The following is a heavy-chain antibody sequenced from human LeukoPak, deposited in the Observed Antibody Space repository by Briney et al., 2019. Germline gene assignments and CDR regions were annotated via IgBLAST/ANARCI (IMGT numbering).Heavy chain of an antibody. CDR1: GYTFTSNG. CDR3: ARDGGTAGYSSGSDY. CDR2: ISCNNGDT. J-gene: IGHJ4*02. Sequence: ASVKVSCKASGYTFTSNGITWVRQAPGQGLERVGWISCNNGDTRYAQKCQGRVTVTTDTSTSTAYMELRSLRSDDTAVYYCARDGGTAGYSSGSDYWGQGTLVTVSS. D-gene: IGHD5-18*01. V-gene: IGHV1-18*01.